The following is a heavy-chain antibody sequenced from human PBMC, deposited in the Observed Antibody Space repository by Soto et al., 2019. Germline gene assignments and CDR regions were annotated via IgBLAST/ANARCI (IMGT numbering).Heavy chain of an antibody. V-gene: IGHV1-2*04. D-gene: IGHD4-4*01. CDR3: ARAGPMTTVTMDS. J-gene: IGHJ4*02. CDR1: GYTFTGYY. Sequence: GASVKVSCKASGYTFTGYYMHWVRQAPGQGLEWMGWINPNSGGTNYAQKFQGWVTMTRDTSISTAYMELSRLRSDDTAVYYCARAGPMTTVTMDSWGPGTLVTVSS. CDR2: INPNSGGT.